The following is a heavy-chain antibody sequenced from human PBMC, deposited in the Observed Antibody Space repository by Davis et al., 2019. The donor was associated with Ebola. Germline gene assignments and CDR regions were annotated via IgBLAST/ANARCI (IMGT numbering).Heavy chain of an antibody. V-gene: IGHV3-66*01. J-gene: IGHJ6*02. CDR3: ARDRYDFWSGYSNYYYGMDV. CDR2: IYSGGST. Sequence: GESLKISCAASGFTFSDYYMSWIRQAPGKGLEWVSGIYSGGSTHYADSVKGRFTISRDNAKNTLYLQMNSLRAEDTAVYYCARDRYDFWSGYSNYYYGMDVWGQGTTVTVSS. CDR1: GFTFSDYY. D-gene: IGHD3-3*01.